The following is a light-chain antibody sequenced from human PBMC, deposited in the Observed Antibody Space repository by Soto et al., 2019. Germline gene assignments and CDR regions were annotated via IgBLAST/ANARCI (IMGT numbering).Light chain of an antibody. CDR1: SSDVGAYIY. J-gene: IGLJ1*01. CDR2: DVS. CDR3: SSYTSSSTEV. Sequence: QSALTQPASVSGSPGQSIAISCTGTSSDVGAYIYVSWYQHHPGKAPKLILYDVSARPSGVSDRFSGSKSGNTASLTISGLQPEDEADSYCSSYTSSSTEVFGTGTKLTVL. V-gene: IGLV2-14*03.